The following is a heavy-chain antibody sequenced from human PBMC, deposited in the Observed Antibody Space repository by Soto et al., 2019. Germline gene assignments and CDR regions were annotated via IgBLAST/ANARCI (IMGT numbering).Heavy chain of an antibody. CDR1: GGSSSSGDYY. V-gene: IGHV4-30-4*01. CDR2: IYYSGST. CDR3: ARAQGSGFLVS. Sequence: QVQLQESGPGLVKPSQTLSLTCTVSGGSSSSGDYYWSWIRQPPGKGLEWIGYIYYSGSTYYSPSLKSRVTLSVATSKNQFSLKLSSVTAADTAVYYCARAQGSGFLVSWGQGTLVTVSS. J-gene: IGHJ4*02. D-gene: IGHD3-10*01.